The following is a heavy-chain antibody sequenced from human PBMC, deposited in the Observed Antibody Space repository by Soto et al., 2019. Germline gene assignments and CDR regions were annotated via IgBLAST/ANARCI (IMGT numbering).Heavy chain of an antibody. CDR1: GFTFSSYS. CDR2: ISSSSSYI. V-gene: IGHV3-21*01. Sequence: GGSLRLSCAASGFTFSSYSMNWVRQAPGKGLEWVSSISSSSSYIYYADSVKGRFTISRDNAKNSLYLQMDSLRAEDTAVYYCARESLMDFWSGYAYGMDVWGQGTTVTVSS. CDR3: ARESLMDFWSGYAYGMDV. J-gene: IGHJ6*02. D-gene: IGHD3-3*01.